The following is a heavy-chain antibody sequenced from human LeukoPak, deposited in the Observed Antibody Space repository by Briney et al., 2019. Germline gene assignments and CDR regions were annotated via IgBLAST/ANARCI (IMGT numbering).Heavy chain of an antibody. CDR3: AREGPLMRAFDI. V-gene: IGHV3-21*01. Sequence: GGSLRLSCAASGFTFSSYSMNWVRQAPGKGLEWVSSISSSSSYIYYADSVKGRFTISRDNAKNSLYLQMNSLRAEDTAVYYCAREGPLMRAFDIWGQGTMATVSS. J-gene: IGHJ3*02. D-gene: IGHD3-9*01. CDR1: GFTFSSYS. CDR2: ISSSSSYI.